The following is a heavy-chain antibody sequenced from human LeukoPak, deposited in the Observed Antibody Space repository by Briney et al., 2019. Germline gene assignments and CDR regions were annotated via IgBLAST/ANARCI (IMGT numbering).Heavy chain of an antibody. Sequence: SETLSLTCAVYGGSFSGYYWSWIRQTPGKGLEWIGEINHSGSTNYNPSLKSRVTISVDTSKNQFSLKLSSVTAADTAVYYCARNKIVATIRSLEFVPWGQGTLVTVSS. CDR1: GGSFSGYY. V-gene: IGHV4-34*01. CDR2: INHSGST. CDR3: ARNKIVATIRSLEFVP. D-gene: IGHD5-12*01. J-gene: IGHJ5*02.